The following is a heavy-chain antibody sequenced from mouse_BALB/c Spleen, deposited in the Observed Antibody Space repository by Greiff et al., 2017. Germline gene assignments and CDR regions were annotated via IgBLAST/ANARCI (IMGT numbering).Heavy chain of an antibody. V-gene: IGHV5-17*02. CDR1: GFTFSSFG. CDR2: ISSGSSTI. Sequence: EVKVVESGGGLVQPGGSRKLSCAASGFTFSSFGMHWVRQAPEKGLEWVAYISSGSSTIYYADTVKGRFTISRDNPKNTLFLQMTSLRSEDTAMYYCARGSLGLRRGFAYWGQGTLVTVSA. CDR3: ARGSLGLRRGFAY. D-gene: IGHD2-4*01. J-gene: IGHJ3*01.